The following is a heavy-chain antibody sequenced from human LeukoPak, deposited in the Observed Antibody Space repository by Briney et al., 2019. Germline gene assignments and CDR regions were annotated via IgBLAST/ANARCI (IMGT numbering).Heavy chain of an antibody. V-gene: IGHV4-30-4*08. D-gene: IGHD6-19*01. CDR1: GGSISSGDYY. CDR3: ARGYIAVAHDAFDI. Sequence: SETLSLTCTVSGGSISSGDYYWSWIRQPPGKGLEWIGYIYYSGSTYYNPSLKSRVTISVDTSKSQFSLKLSSVTAADTAVYYCARGYIAVAHDAFDIWGQGTMVTVSS. J-gene: IGHJ3*02. CDR2: IYYSGST.